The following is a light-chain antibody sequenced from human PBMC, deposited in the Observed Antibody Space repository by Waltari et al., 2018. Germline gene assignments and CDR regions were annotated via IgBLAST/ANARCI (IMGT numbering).Light chain of an antibody. V-gene: IGKV4-1*01. CDR2: WAS. J-gene: IGKJ4*01. CDR1: QSVLYSSNNKNY. CDR3: QQYYSTPLT. Sequence: NCKSSQSVLYSSNNKNYLAWYQQKPGQPPKLLIYWASTRESGVPDRFSGSGSGTDFTLTISSLQAEDVAVYYCQQYYSTPLTFGGGTKVEIK.